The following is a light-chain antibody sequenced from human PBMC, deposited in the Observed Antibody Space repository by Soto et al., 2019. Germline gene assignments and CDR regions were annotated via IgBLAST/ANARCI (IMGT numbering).Light chain of an antibody. J-gene: IGKJ5*01. CDR3: QQYNSCPIT. CDR2: GAS. CDR1: QSVSSN. V-gene: IGKV3-15*01. Sequence: DIVMTQSPATLSVSPGEIATLSCRASQSVSSNLAWYQQKPGQAPRLLIYGASTRDTYIPARLRRSGSGTEFTLTISSLQSEDIADYYCQQYNSCPITFRQGPRLEI.